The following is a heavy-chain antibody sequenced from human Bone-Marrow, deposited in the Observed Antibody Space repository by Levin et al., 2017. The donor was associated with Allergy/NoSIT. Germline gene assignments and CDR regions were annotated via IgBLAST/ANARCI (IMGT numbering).Heavy chain of an antibody. J-gene: IGHJ4*02. Sequence: SCAASGFTFSSYAMSWVRQAPGKGLEWVSAISGSGGSTYYADSVKGRFTISRDNSKNTLYLQMNSLRAEDTAVYYCAKDMWHIVVVTAIRISFDYWGQGTLVTVSS. CDR2: ISGSGGST. D-gene: IGHD2-21*02. V-gene: IGHV3-23*01. CDR1: GFTFSSYA. CDR3: AKDMWHIVVVTAIRISFDY.